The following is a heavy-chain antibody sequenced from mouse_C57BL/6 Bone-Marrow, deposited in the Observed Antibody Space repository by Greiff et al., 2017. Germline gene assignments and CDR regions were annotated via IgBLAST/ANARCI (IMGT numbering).Heavy chain of an antibody. CDR2: ISYSGST. CDR1: GYSITSDY. D-gene: IGHD2-1*01. V-gene: IGHV3-8*01. J-gene: IGHJ4*01. Sequence: EVKLVESGPGLAKPSQTLSLTCSVTGYSITSDYWNWLRKFPGNKLEYMGYISYSGSTYYNPSLKSRISITRDTSKNQYYLQLNSVTTEDTATYYCARYAMGNYVDYAMDYWGQGTSVTVSS. CDR3: ARYAMGNYVDYAMDY.